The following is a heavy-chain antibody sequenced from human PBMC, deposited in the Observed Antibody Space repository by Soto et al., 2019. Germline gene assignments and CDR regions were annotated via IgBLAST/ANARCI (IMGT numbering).Heavy chain of an antibody. Sequence: QVQLQQWGAGLLKPSETLSLTCAVYGGSFSGYYWSWIRQPPGKGLEWIGEINHSGGTNYNPSLKSRVTISVDTSKNQFSLKLSSVTAADTAVYYCARGTGYSSSWEAFDIWGQGTMVTVSS. D-gene: IGHD6-13*01. V-gene: IGHV4-34*01. CDR1: GGSFSGYY. CDR3: ARGTGYSSSWEAFDI. CDR2: INHSGGT. J-gene: IGHJ3*02.